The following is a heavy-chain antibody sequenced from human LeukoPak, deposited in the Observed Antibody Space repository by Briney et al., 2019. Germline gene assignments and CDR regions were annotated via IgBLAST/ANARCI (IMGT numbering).Heavy chain of an antibody. CDR2: ISGSGGST. CDR1: RLSFSSYA. J-gene: IGHJ4*02. V-gene: IGHV3-23*01. D-gene: IGHD2-15*01. Sequence: GGSLSLSYPASRLSFSSYAMSWVGQAPGKGLEWVSAISGSGGSTYYADSAKGRFTISRDNSKNTLYLQMNSLSAEGTAVYYCAKAKKYCSGGSCYYFDYWGQGTLVTVSS. CDR3: AKAKKYCSGGSCYYFDY.